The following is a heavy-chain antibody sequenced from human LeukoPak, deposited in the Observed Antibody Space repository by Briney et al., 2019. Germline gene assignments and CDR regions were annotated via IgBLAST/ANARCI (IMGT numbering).Heavy chain of an antibody. CDR3: ARHHYDNYYYGMDV. V-gene: IGHV3-23*01. Sequence: GGSLRLSCAASGFTFSSHAVSWVRQPPGKGLEWVSSISGGGGTTYYADSVKGRFTISRDNSKSTLYLQMNSLRADDTAVYYCARHHYDNYYYGMDVWGQGTTVTVSS. D-gene: IGHD4-17*01. J-gene: IGHJ6*02. CDR1: GFTFSSHA. CDR2: ISGGGGTT.